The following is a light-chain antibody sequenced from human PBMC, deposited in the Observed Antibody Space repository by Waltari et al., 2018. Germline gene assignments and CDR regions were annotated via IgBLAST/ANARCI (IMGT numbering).Light chain of an antibody. CDR1: TFPKQF. J-gene: IGLJ1*01. CDR2: RDN. CDR3: QSPDSSGTYV. V-gene: IGLV3-25*03. Sequence: SYELTQPPSVSVSPGQTARISCSGATFPKQFAYWYQQKPGQAPVLVIFRDNERPAGIPERFSGSSSGTTVILTINGVQAEDEADYYCQSPDSSGTYVFGTGTKVTVL.